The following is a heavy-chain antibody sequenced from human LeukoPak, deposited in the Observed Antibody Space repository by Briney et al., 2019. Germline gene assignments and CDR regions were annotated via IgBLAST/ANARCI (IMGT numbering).Heavy chain of an antibody. Sequence: GGSLRLSCAASGFTFSTYWMSWVRQAPGRGLEWVANIKEDGSAKYYVDSVRGRFTISRDNAKNSLYLQMNSLRAEDTAVYYCARDDLYSSSWYPEITYGMDVWGQGTTVTVSS. J-gene: IGHJ6*02. D-gene: IGHD6-13*01. V-gene: IGHV3-7*01. CDR1: GFTFSTYW. CDR2: IKEDGSAK. CDR3: ARDDLYSSSWYPEITYGMDV.